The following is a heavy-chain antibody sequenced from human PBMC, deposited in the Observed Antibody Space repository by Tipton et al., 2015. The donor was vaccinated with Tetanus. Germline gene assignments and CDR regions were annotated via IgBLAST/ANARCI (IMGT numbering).Heavy chain of an antibody. J-gene: IGHJ6*02. CDR2: ISYDGSNK. CDR1: GFTFSSYG. CDR3: AKDIGPGQEWELLSYYYYGMDV. D-gene: IGHD1-26*01. V-gene: IGHV3-30*18. Sequence: SLRLSCAASGFTFSSYGMHWVRQAPGKGLEWVAVISYDGSNKYYADSVKGRFTISRDNSKNTLYLQMNSLRAEDTAVYYCAKDIGPGQEWELLSYYYYGMDVWGQGTTVTVSS.